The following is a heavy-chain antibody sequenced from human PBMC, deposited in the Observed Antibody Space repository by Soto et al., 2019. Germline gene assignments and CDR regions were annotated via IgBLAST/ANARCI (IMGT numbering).Heavy chain of an antibody. CDR3: AHRPSYCSGGSCYSGFDY. V-gene: IGHV2-5*02. CDR1: GFSLSTSGVG. J-gene: IGHJ4*02. Sequence: QITLKESGPTLVKPTQTLTLTCTFSGFSLSTSGVGVGWIRQPPGKALEWLALIYWDDDKRYSPSLKSRLTTPKDTSKNQLVLTMTTMDPVDTATYYCAHRPSYCSGGSCYSGFDYWGQGTLVTVSS. CDR2: IYWDDDK. D-gene: IGHD2-15*01.